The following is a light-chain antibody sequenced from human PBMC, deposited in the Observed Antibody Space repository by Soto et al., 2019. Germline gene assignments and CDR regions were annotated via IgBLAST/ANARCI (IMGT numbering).Light chain of an antibody. CDR2: GAS. CDR3: QQYNNRPPWT. V-gene: IGKV3-15*01. CDR1: QSVGSN. J-gene: IGKJ1*01. Sequence: EIVMTQSPATLSVSPGERATLSCRASQSVGSNLAWYQQKPDQAPRLLMYGASTRATGVPARFSGSGSGAEFTLTLSSRQSEDFAVYYCQQYNNRPPWTFGQGTKVE.